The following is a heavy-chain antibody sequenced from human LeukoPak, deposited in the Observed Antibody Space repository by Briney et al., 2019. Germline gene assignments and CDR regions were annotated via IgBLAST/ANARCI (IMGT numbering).Heavy chain of an antibody. D-gene: IGHD3-22*01. J-gene: IGHJ2*01. CDR2: IIPIFGTA. V-gene: IGHV1-69*06. Sequence: SVKVSCKASGYTFTSYGISWVRQAPGQGFGWMGGIIPIFGTANYAQKFQGRVTITADKSTSTAYMELSSLRSEDTAVYYCARDHVDYYDSSGYSWYFDLWGRGTLVTVSS. CDR3: ARDHVDYYDSSGYSWYFDL. CDR1: GYTFTSYG.